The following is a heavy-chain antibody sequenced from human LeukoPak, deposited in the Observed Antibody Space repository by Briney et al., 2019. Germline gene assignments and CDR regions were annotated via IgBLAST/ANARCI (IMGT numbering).Heavy chain of an antibody. V-gene: IGHV3-23*01. J-gene: IGHJ1*01. Sequence: RAGGSLRLSCAASGFTFSSYGMSWVRQAPGKGLEWVSAISGSGGSTYYADSVKGRFTISRDNSKNTLYLQMNSLRAEDTAVYYCAKEGYYDTSGYSIQHWGQGTLVTVSS. D-gene: IGHD3-22*01. CDR1: GFTFSSYG. CDR3: AKEGYYDTSGYSIQH. CDR2: ISGSGGST.